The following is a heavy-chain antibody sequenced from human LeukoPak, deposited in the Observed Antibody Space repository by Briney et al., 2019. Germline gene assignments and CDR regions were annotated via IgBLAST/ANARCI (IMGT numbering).Heavy chain of an antibody. J-gene: IGHJ6*03. D-gene: IGHD3-10*01. V-gene: IGHV4-34*01. CDR1: GGSFSGYY. Sequence: PSETLSLTCAVYGGSFSGYYWSWIRQPPGKGLEWIGEINHSGSTNYNPPLKSRVTISVDTSKNQFSLKLSSVTAADTAVYYCARGRAVRGVKRYYYMDVWGKGTTVTVSS. CDR2: INHSGST. CDR3: ARGRAVRGVKRYYYMDV.